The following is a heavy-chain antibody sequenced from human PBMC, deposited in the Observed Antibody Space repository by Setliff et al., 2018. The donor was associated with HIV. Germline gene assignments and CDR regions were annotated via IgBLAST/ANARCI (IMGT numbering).Heavy chain of an antibody. Sequence: SETLSLTCTVSGGSIVSYYWTRIRQPAGKGLEWMGRIYSSGNTEYNPSLKGRVTMSVDTSENQFSLRLASVTAADTAVYYCARDVGGVHMATNFDFWGQGTLVTVSS. J-gene: IGHJ4*02. D-gene: IGHD1-26*01. CDR3: ARDVGGVHMATNFDF. CDR2: IYSSGNT. V-gene: IGHV4-4*07. CDR1: GGSIVSYY.